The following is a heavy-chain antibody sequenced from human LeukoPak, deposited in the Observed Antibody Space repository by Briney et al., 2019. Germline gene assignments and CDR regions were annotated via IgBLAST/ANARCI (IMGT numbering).Heavy chain of an antibody. J-gene: IGHJ4*02. D-gene: IGHD1-1*01. CDR1: GGSISCSSDY. Sequence: SETLSLTCTVSGGSISCSSDYWGWIRQAPGKGLKWIGSIYYHENTYYNSSLKSRVTISVDTSKNQFSLKLNSVTAADTAVYFCARRAYSAAYWKHFDYWGQGTLVTVSS. V-gene: IGHV4-39*01. CDR2: IYYHENT. CDR3: ARRAYSAAYWKHFDY.